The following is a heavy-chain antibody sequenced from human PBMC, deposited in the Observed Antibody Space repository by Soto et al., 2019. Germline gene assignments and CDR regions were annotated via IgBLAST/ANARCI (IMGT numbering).Heavy chain of an antibody. Sequence: SVKVSCKASGFTFTSSAVQWVRQARGQRLEWIGWIVVGSGNTNYAQKLQERVTITRDMSTSTAYMELSSMRSEETAVYYCAARGTNYDSSGYYFHDAFDIWGQGTMVTVSS. J-gene: IGHJ3*02. CDR1: GFTFTSSA. V-gene: IGHV1-58*01. CDR3: AARGTNYDSSGYYFHDAFDI. D-gene: IGHD3-22*01. CDR2: IVVGSGNT.